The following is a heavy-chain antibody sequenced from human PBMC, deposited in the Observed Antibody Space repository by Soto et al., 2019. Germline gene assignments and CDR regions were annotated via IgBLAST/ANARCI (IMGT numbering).Heavy chain of an antibody. J-gene: IGHJ4*02. CDR1: GYTFTNFG. CDR2: ISAYNGNT. Sequence: QVQLVQSGAEVKKPGASVKVSCKASGYTFTNFGISWVRQAPGQGLEWMGWISAYNGNTNYAQKFQGRVTMTTDTSTSTAYKAQRSLRFDDTAVYYCARRGNPIDYWGQGTLVTVSS. CDR3: ARRGNPIDY. D-gene: IGHD3-16*01. V-gene: IGHV1-18*01.